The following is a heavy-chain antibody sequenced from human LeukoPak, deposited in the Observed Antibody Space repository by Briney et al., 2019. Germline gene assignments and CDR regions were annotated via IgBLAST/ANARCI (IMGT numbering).Heavy chain of an antibody. J-gene: IGHJ4*02. Sequence: GGSLRLSCAASGFTFSTYEMNWVRQAPGKGLEWVSYISSSGSTIYYADSVKGRFTISRDNAKNSLYLQMNSLRAEDTAVYYCARRWLHFDYWGQGTPVTVSS. V-gene: IGHV3-48*03. D-gene: IGHD5-18*01. CDR3: ARRWLHFDY. CDR2: ISSSGSTI. CDR1: GFTFSTYE.